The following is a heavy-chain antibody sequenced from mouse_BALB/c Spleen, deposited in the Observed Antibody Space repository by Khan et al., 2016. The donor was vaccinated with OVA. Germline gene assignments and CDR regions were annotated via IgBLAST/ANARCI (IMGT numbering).Heavy chain of an antibody. CDR3: VRDGAYHRNDGWFAY. J-gene: IGHJ3*01. CDR1: GYTFTSYT. Sequence: QVQLKESGAELARPGASVKMSCKASGYTFTSYTIHWIKKRPGQGREWIGYINPSNGYTNYNQKYKDKATLTTEKYSTTAYLQLSSLTSDDSAVYICVRDGAYHRNDGWFAYWGQVTLVTVSA. D-gene: IGHD2-14*01. CDR2: INPSNGYT. V-gene: IGHV1-4*01.